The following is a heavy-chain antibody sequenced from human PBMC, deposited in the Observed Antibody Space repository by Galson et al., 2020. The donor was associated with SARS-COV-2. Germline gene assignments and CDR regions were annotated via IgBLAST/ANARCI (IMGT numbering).Heavy chain of an antibody. V-gene: IGHV1-69*10. Sequence: SVKVSCKASGGTFSSYAISWVRQAPGQGLEWMGGIIPILGIANYAQKFQGRVTITADKSTSTAYMELSSLRSEDTAVYYCARGYGGINWNYGHYYYYMDVWGKGTTVTVSS. CDR2: IIPILGIA. CDR3: ARGYGGINWNYGHYYYYMDV. D-gene: IGHD1-7*01. J-gene: IGHJ6*03. CDR1: GGTFSSYA.